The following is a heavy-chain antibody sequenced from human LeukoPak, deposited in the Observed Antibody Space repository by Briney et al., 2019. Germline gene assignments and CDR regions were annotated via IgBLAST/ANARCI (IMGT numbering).Heavy chain of an antibody. CDR2: INPNSGGT. J-gene: IGHJ4*02. CDR1: GYRFIGYY. Sequence: ASVKVSCKASGYRFIGYYMHCVRQAPGQGLECMGWINPNSGGTNYARKFQGRVTMTRETSISTAYMELSRLRSDDTGVCFCARGVGRVVVTAPPFDYWGQGTLVTVSS. D-gene: IGHD2-21*02. V-gene: IGHV1-2*02. CDR3: ARGVGRVVVTAPPFDY.